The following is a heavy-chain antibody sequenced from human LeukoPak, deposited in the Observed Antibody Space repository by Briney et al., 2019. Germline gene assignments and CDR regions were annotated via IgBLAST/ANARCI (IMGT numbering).Heavy chain of an antibody. D-gene: IGHD3-10*01. Sequence: SETLSLTCIVSGHSISSSDYYWSWIRQPPGKELEWIASINYGGTTYYNPSLRSRVTISVDTSKNQFSLRLSSVTAADTAVYLWARYVVYASGKYYFDYWGQGALVTVSS. CDR3: ARYVVYASGKYYFDY. V-gene: IGHV4-39*01. CDR2: INYGGTT. CDR1: GHSISSSDYY. J-gene: IGHJ4*02.